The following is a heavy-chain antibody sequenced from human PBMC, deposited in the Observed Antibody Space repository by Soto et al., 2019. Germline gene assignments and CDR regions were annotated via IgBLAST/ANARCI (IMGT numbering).Heavy chain of an antibody. Sequence: HGESLKISCKGSGYSFTSYWISWVRQMPGKGLEWMGRIDPSDSYTNYSPSFQGHVTISADKSISTAYLQWSSLKASDTAMYYCARDPSYYDSSGYTYYYGMDVWGQGTTVTVSS. V-gene: IGHV5-10-1*01. D-gene: IGHD3-22*01. CDR1: GYSFTSYW. CDR3: ARDPSYYDSSGYTYYYGMDV. J-gene: IGHJ6*02. CDR2: IDPSDSYT.